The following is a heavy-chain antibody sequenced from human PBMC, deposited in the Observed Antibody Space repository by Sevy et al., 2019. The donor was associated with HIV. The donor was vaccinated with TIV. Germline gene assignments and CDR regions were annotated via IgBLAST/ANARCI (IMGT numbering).Heavy chain of an antibody. CDR1: GFTFANYA. V-gene: IGHV3-23*01. J-gene: IGHJ3*02. CDR3: AGARFDSSGSFDAFDI. Sequence: GGSLRLSCKPSGFTFANYATNWVRQAPGKGLEWVSTIYGTGGVTYYADSVKGRFTISRDNSKNTLYLQMNSLRTEDTAIYYCAGARFDSSGSFDAFDIWGQGTMVTVSS. CDR2: IYGTGGVT. D-gene: IGHD3-22*01.